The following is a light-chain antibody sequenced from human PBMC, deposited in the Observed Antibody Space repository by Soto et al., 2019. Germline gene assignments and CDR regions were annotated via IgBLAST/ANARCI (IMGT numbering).Light chain of an antibody. CDR1: SSDVGSYNY. J-gene: IGLJ7*01. CDR3: SSYTSISTRV. Sequence: QSALTQPASVSGSPGQSITISCTGTSSDVGSYNYVSWYQQHPGKAPKLMIYEVNNRPSGVSNRFSGSKSGNTASLTISGLQAEDYANDYCSSYTSISTRVFGGGTQLTVL. V-gene: IGLV2-14*01. CDR2: EVN.